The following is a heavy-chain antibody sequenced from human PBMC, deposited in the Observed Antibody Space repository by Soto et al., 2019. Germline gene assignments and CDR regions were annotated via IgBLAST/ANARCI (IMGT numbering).Heavy chain of an antibody. Sequence: EVQLLESGGDLVQPGGSLRLSCAAPEFTFTNYAMGWVRQAPGKGLEWVSVISGSGGSTYYADSVKGRFTISRDNSKNTLYLQINSLRADDTAVYYCAKAGGDCSGGSCYSGFFHYWGQGTLVTVSS. D-gene: IGHD2-15*01. CDR1: EFTFTNYA. CDR2: ISGSGGST. CDR3: AKAGGDCSGGSCYSGFFHY. J-gene: IGHJ4*02. V-gene: IGHV3-23*01.